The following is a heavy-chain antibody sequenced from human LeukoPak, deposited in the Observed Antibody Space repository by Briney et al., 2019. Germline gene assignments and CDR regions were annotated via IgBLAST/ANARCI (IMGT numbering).Heavy chain of an antibody. V-gene: IGHV3-23*01. CDR2: ISGSGGST. J-gene: IGHJ4*02. CDR3: AKTYVTSYTSGWNY. D-gene: IGHD6-19*01. Sequence: GGSLRLSCAASGFTFSGYAMSWVRQAPGKGLEWVSVISGSGGSTYYADSVKGRFTISRDNSKNTLYLQMNSLRAEDTAVYYCAKTYVTSYTSGWNYWGQGTLVTVSS. CDR1: GFTFSGYA.